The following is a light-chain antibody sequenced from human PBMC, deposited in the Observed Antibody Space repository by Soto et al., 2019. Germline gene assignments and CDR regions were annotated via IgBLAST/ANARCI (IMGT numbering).Light chain of an antibody. Sequence: QSVLTQPASVSGSPGQSITISCDGTMRDVGGYNLVSWYQQHPGRAPQLILYEVRNRPSGISFRFSGSKSGNTASLTISGLQAEDEADYYCSSFTSKSSLIFGGGTKVTVL. CDR2: EVR. CDR1: MRDVGGYNL. CDR3: SSFTSKSSLI. V-gene: IGLV2-14*01. J-gene: IGLJ2*01.